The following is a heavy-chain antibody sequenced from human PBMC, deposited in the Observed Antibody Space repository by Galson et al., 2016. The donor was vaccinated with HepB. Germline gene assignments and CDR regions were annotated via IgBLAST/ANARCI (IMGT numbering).Heavy chain of an antibody. CDR2: TWYDGSKK. CDR1: GFTLSSYG. D-gene: IGHD5-18*01. Sequence: SLRLSCAASGFTLSSYGMHWVRQAPGKGLEWVAHTWYDGSKKYYSDSVKGRFTISRDDSKNTLSLQMDSLRVEDTAVYYCARGRRGFGYGDYYHYGMDVWGRGTTVTVSS. J-gene: IGHJ6*02. CDR3: ARGRRGFGYGDYYHYGMDV. V-gene: IGHV3-33*01.